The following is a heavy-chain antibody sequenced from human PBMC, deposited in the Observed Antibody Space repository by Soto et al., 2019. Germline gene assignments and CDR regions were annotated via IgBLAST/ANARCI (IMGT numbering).Heavy chain of an antibody. CDR3: ARGVQRYYFDY. D-gene: IGHD6-13*01. J-gene: IGHJ4*02. CDR2: IYYSGST. Sequence: SETLSLTCTVSSDSITSGGYYWSWIRQHPGKGLEWIGYIYYSGSTYYNPSLKSRVTISVDTSKSQFSLRLNSVTAADTAVYYCARGVQRYYFDYWGQGTLVTVSS. V-gene: IGHV4-31*03. CDR1: SDSITSGGYY.